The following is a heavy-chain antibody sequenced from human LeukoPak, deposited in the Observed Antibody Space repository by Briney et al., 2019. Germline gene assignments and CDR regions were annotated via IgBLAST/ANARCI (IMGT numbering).Heavy chain of an antibody. CDR3: ARDRPSTSNGWFDP. D-gene: IGHD2-8*01. CDR1: GYTFTVYY. CDR2: ISAYNGNT. V-gene: IGHV1-18*04. J-gene: IGHJ5*02. Sequence: ASVTVSFKAFGYTFTVYYMHWVRQAPGQGLEWMGWISAYNGNTNYAQKLQGRVTMTTDASTSTAYMEVRSLRSDDTAVYYCARDRPSTSNGWFDPWGQGTLVTVSS.